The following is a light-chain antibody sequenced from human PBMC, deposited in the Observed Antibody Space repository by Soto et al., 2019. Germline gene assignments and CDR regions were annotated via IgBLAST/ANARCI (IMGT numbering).Light chain of an antibody. Sequence: EIVLTQSPGTLSLSPGERATLSYRASQSVSSSYLAWYQQKPGQAPRLLIYGASSRATGIPDRFSGSGSGTDFTLTISRLEPEDFAVYYCQQYGRSQSFGQGTKVEIK. CDR1: QSVSSSY. V-gene: IGKV3-20*01. CDR2: GAS. CDR3: QQYGRSQS. J-gene: IGKJ1*01.